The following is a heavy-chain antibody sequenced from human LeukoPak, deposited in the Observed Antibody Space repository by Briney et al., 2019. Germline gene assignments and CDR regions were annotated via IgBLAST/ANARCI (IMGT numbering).Heavy chain of an antibody. CDR1: GFTFRSYW. CDR2: INSDGSST. CDR3: ARGTDGIWSFDP. V-gene: IGHV3-74*01. D-gene: IGHD2-8*01. J-gene: IGHJ5*02. Sequence: GGSLRLSCVASGFTFRSYWMHWVRQAPGKGLVWVSRINSDGSSTNYADSVKGRFTISRDNAKNTVYLQMNSLRVEDTAVYYCARGTDGIWSFDPWGQGTLVTVSS.